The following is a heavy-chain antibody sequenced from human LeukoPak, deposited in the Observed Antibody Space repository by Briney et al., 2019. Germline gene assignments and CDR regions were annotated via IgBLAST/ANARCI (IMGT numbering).Heavy chain of an antibody. CDR2: ITGGHYPT. D-gene: IGHD4-17*01. Sequence: PGGSLRLSCAASGSTFSSFVMTWVRQAPGKGLEWVSSITGGHYPTYNTDSVKGRFTISRDNSKNTLYLQMNSLRADDTAVYYCTKDPNGDYVGAFDPWGQGTLVTVSS. V-gene: IGHV3-23*01. CDR1: GSTFSSFV. CDR3: TKDPNGDYVGAFDP. J-gene: IGHJ5*02.